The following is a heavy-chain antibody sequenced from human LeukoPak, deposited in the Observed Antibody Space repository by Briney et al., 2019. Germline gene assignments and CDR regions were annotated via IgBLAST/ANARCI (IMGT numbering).Heavy chain of an antibody. J-gene: IGHJ4*02. CDR1: GFTFSSYW. Sequence: GGSLRRSCAASGFTFSSYWMHWVRQAPGKGLVWVSRINSDGSSTSYADSVKGRFTISRDNAKNTLYLQMNSLRAEDTAVCYCARRSYGGNPDYWGQGTLVTVSS. CDR2: INSDGSST. CDR3: ARRSYGGNPDY. V-gene: IGHV3-74*01. D-gene: IGHD4-23*01.